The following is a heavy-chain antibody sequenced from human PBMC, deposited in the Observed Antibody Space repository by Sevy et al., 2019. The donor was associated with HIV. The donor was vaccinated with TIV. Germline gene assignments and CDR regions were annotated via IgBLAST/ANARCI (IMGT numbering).Heavy chain of an antibody. Sequence: GGSLRLSCAASGFTFSSYGMHWVRQAPGKGLEWVAVIWYDGSNKYYADSVKGRFTISRDNSKNTLYLQMNSRRAEDTAVYYCARDVDGSGSYIYYYYYYGMDVWGQGTTVTVSS. CDR1: GFTFSSYG. CDR3: ARDVDGSGSYIYYYYYYGMDV. D-gene: IGHD3-10*01. V-gene: IGHV3-33*01. J-gene: IGHJ6*02. CDR2: IWYDGSNK.